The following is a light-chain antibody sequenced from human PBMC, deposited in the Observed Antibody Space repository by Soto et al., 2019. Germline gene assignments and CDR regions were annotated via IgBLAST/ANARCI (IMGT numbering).Light chain of an antibody. CDR3: QQHHSWPLT. Sequence: EIVLTQSPATLSLSPGERVTLSCRASQSLSSFLAWYQQKPGQAPMLLIHDASNRATGIPARFSGSGSGTDFTLTISSLEPEDSAVYYCQQHHSWPLTFGGRTKVNIK. V-gene: IGKV3-11*01. CDR2: DAS. J-gene: IGKJ4*01. CDR1: QSLSSF.